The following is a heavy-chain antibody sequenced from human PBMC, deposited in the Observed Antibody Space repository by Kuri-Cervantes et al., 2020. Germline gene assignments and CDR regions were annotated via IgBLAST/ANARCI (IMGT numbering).Heavy chain of an antibody. CDR3: AKDNYYGSGSDAFDI. CDR1: GFTVSGNY. J-gene: IGHJ3*02. Sequence: GESLKISCAASGFTVSGNYMSWVRQAPGKGLEWVSVIYSGGSTYYTDSVKGRFTISRDNSKNTLYLQMNSLRAEDTAVYYCAKDNYYGSGSDAFDIWGQGTMVTVSS. V-gene: IGHV3-53*05. D-gene: IGHD3-10*01. CDR2: IYSGGST.